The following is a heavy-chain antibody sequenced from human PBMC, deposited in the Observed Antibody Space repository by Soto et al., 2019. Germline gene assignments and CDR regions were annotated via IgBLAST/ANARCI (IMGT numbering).Heavy chain of an antibody. CDR3: GRGRIVASVHDAFEI. CDR1: GYPFTSYG. J-gene: IGHJ3*02. V-gene: IGHV1-18*01. Sequence: QGQVLQSGDEVKTPGASVRVSCRASGYPFTSYGIGWVRQAPGQGLEWVAWISAYNGKRDTAQKFQDRDTMTLDTAAHTDQMDRGGLTSADTDVYYCGRGRIVASVHDAFEIWGQGTKVTLSS. CDR2: ISAYNGKR. D-gene: IGHD5-12*01.